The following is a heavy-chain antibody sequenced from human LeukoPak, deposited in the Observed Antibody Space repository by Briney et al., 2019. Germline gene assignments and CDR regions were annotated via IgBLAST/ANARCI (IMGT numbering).Heavy chain of an antibody. Sequence: PGGSVRVSCAASGFTFSSYWMHWVRQAPGKGLVWVSRINSDGSSTSYADSVKGRFTISRDNAKNTLYLQMNSLRAEDTAVYYCARAPSSGDCSSTSCYRDWFDPWGQGTLVTVSS. CDR3: ARAPSSGDCSSTSCYRDWFDP. V-gene: IGHV3-74*01. CDR1: GFTFSSYW. CDR2: INSDGSST. J-gene: IGHJ5*02. D-gene: IGHD2-2*01.